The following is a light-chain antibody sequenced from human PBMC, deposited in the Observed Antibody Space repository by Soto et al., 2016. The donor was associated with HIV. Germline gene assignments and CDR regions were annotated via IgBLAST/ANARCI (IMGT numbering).Light chain of an antibody. CDR3: QVWDTNSDHWV. CDR1: NIGSKT. CDR2: DNR. J-gene: IGLJ3*02. V-gene: IGLV3-21*01. Sequence: SYELTQPPSVSVAPGKTARISCEGNNIGSKTVHWFQQRPGQAPRLVVYDNRDRPSGVPERFSGSNSGNTATLTITRVEAGDEADYYCQVWDTNSDHWVFGGGTKLTAL.